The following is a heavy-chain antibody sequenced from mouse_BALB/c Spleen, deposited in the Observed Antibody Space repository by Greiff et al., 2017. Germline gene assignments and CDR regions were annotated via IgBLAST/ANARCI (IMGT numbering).Heavy chain of an antibody. CDR1: GFTFSSYT. CDR3: ARQGLYYAMDY. V-gene: IGHV5-12-2*01. CDR2: ISNGGGST. J-gene: IGHJ4*01. Sequence: EVKLQESGGGLVQPGGSLKLSCAASGFTFSSYTMSWVRQTPEKRLEWVAYISNGGGSTYYPDTVKGRFTISRDNAKNTLYLQMSSLKSEDTAMYYCARQGLYYAMDYWGQGTSVTVSS.